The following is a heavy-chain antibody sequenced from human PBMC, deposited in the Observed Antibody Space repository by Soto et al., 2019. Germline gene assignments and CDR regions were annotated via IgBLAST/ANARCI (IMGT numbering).Heavy chain of an antibody. Sequence: GASGKVSCKASGYTFTSYRIRWVRQAPGQGLEWMGWISPYNGNTKFPQKLQGRVTMTTDTSTSTAYMELRSLRSDDTAVYYCASQSPGAPWGQGTLVTVSS. V-gene: IGHV1-18*01. J-gene: IGHJ5*02. CDR2: ISPYNGNT. CDR3: ASQSPGAP. CDR1: GYTFTSYR.